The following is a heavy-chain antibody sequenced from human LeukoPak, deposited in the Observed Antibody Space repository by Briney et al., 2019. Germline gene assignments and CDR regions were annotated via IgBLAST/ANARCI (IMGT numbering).Heavy chain of an antibody. Sequence: GGSLRLSCAASGFTFSNYAMNWVRQAPGKGLEWVSTITSGENTYYADSVKGRFTISRDNSKNTLYLQMNSLRAEDTAVYYCAKGYSSSSFDYWGQGTLVTVSS. V-gene: IGHV3-23*01. CDR2: ITSGENT. J-gene: IGHJ4*02. D-gene: IGHD6-6*01. CDR3: AKGYSSSSFDY. CDR1: GFTFSNYA.